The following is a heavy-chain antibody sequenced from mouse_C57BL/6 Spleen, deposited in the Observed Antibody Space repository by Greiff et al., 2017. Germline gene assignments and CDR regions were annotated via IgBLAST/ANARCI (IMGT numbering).Heavy chain of an antibody. CDR3: ARHEGRATSFAY. CDR2: ISSGGSYT. CDR1: GFTFSSYG. J-gene: IGHJ3*01. D-gene: IGHD3-1*01. Sequence: EVKLVESGGDLVKPGGSLKLSCAASGFTFSSYGMSWVRQTPDKRLEWVATISSGGSYTYYPDSVKGRFTISRDNAKNTLYLQMSSLKSEDTAMYYCARHEGRATSFAYWGQGTLDTVSA. V-gene: IGHV5-6*01.